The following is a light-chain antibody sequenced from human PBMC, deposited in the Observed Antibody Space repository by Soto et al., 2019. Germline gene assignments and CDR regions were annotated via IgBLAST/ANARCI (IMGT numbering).Light chain of an antibody. CDR3: QQYNTYSRT. CDR1: QSIGGW. J-gene: IGKJ1*01. Sequence: DIQMTQSPSTLSASIGDRVTITCRASQSIGGWLAWYQQKPGKSPNLLIYDASSLQSGVPSRFSGSGSGTEFTLTISSLQPDDFATYYCQQYNTYSRTFGQGTKVDIK. V-gene: IGKV1-5*01. CDR2: DAS.